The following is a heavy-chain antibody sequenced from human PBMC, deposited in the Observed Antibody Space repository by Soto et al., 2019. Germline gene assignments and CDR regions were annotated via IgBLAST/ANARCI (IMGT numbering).Heavy chain of an antibody. V-gene: IGHV1-46*01. CDR2: VNPSSGST. CDR3: AKGSSGSYINWFGP. Sequence: ASVKVSCKTSGYTFTNYYIHWVRQAPGQGLEWMGIVNPSSGSTSYPQKFQGRVTMTRDTSTSTVYMDLSSLKSEDTAVYYCAKGSSGSYINWFGPWGQGTLVTVSS. D-gene: IGHD1-26*01. CDR1: GYTFTNYY. J-gene: IGHJ5*02.